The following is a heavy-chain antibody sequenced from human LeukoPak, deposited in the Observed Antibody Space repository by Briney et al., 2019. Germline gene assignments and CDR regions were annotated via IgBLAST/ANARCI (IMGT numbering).Heavy chain of an antibody. D-gene: IGHD2-15*01. CDR2: IRQDGSEN. V-gene: IGHV3-7*01. CDR3: ARRGRFCSGDNCYFAY. Sequence: GGSLRLSCAASGFTFSNFYMSWVRQAPGKGLEWVANIRQDGSENSYVDSVRGRFTISRDNAKNSLYLQMNSLRAEDTAVYYCARRGRFCSGDNCYFAYWGQGTLVTVSS. J-gene: IGHJ4*02. CDR1: GFTFSNFY.